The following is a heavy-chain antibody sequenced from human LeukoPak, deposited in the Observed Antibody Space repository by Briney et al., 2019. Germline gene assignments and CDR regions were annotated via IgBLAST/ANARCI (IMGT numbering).Heavy chain of an antibody. D-gene: IGHD6-19*01. Sequence: SETLSLTCAVYGGSFSSYYWSWIRQPPGKGLEWIGEINHSGSTNYNPSLKSRVTISVDTSKNQFSLKLSSVTAADTAVYYCARASRGAVAGDFDYWGQGTLVTVSS. J-gene: IGHJ4*02. CDR3: ARASRGAVAGDFDY. V-gene: IGHV4-34*01. CDR1: GGSFSSYY. CDR2: INHSGST.